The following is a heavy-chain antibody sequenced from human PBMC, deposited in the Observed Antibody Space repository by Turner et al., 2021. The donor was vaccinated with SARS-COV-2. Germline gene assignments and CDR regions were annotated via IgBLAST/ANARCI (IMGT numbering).Heavy chain of an antibody. D-gene: IGHD4-17*01. V-gene: IGHV3-30*19. CDR2: ISYDGSIK. Sequence: QVQLVESGGGVVQPGRSLRLSCAASGITFRSYGMHWVRQAPGKGLEWVAVISYDGSIKYYADSVKGRFTISRDNSKNTLYLQMNSLRAEDTAVYYCARGVAVYGEHRPLDYWGQGTLVTVSS. CDR3: ARGVAVYGEHRPLDY. J-gene: IGHJ4*02. CDR1: GITFRSYG.